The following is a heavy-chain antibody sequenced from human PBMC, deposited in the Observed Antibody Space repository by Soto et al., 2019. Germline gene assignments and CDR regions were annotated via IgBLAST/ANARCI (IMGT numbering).Heavy chain of an antibody. CDR1: GYPVTAYY. CDR3: ARGGGVGVAGSAAFDM. J-gene: IGHJ3*02. D-gene: IGHD3-3*01. V-gene: IGHV1-2*02. CDR2: INPATGAA. Sequence: QLHLVQSGAVVKKPGASVTVSCSASGYPVTAYYMHWVRQAPGRGLEWMGGINPATGAAKYTQTFKGGVTMTRDTTKSTVFMELSGVTSEDTAVFYGARGGGVGVAGSAAFDMWGQGTLVTVSS.